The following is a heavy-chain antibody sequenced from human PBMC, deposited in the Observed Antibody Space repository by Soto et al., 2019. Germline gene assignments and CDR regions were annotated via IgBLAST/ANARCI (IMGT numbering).Heavy chain of an antibody. CDR2: IYYSGST. V-gene: IGHV4-61*01. Sequence: QVQLQESGPGLVKPSETLSLTCTVSGGSVSSGSYYWSWIRQPPGKGLEWIGYIYYSGSTNYNPSLKSRVTISVDTSKNQFSLKLSSVTAADTAVYYCAREGGGYYDSSGYYPYWGQGTLVTVSS. D-gene: IGHD3-22*01. CDR3: AREGGGYYDSSGYYPY. J-gene: IGHJ4*02. CDR1: GGSVSSGSYY.